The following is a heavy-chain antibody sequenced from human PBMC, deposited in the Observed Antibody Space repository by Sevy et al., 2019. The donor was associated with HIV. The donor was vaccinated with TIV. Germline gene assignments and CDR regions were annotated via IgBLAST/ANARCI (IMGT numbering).Heavy chain of an antibody. D-gene: IGHD6-19*01. CDR3: ATPRASGWYEGTGGYFDL. J-gene: IGHJ2*01. V-gene: IGHV4-39*01. CDR1: GGSISSSSYY. Sequence: SETLSLTCTVSGGSISSSSYYWGWIRQPPGKGLEWIGSIYSTGSISYNPSLKSRVTLSADTAKNQLSLKVDSVSAADTAVYCCATPRASGWYEGTGGYFDLWGRGALVTVSS. CDR2: IYSTGSI.